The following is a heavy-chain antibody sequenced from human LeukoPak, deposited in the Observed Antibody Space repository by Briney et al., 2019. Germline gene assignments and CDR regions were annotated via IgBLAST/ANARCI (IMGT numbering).Heavy chain of an antibody. CDR3: ARVPKRQQLALGY. CDR1: GYTFTGYY. Sequence: ASVKVSCKASGYTFTGYYMHWVRQAPGQGLEWMGWINPNSGGTNYAQKFQGRVTMTRDTSISTAYMELSRLRSDDTAVYYCARVPKRQQLALGYWGRGTLVTVPS. J-gene: IGHJ4*02. CDR2: INPNSGGT. V-gene: IGHV1-2*02. D-gene: IGHD6-13*01.